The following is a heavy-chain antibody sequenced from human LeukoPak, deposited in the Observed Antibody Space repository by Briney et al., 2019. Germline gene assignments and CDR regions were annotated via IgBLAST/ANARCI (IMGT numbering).Heavy chain of an antibody. CDR1: GYTFSNND. J-gene: IGHJ4*02. CDR3: ARNLGGVVTTIPNYFDY. V-gene: IGHV1-8*03. Sequence: ASVKVSCKASGYTFSNNDINWVRQATGQGLEWMGWMNPISGNTGFAQKFQGRVTITRITSISTAYMEMSSLRSDDTAVYYCARNLGGVVTTIPNYFDYWGQGTLVTVSS. CDR2: MNPISGNT. D-gene: IGHD2-21*02.